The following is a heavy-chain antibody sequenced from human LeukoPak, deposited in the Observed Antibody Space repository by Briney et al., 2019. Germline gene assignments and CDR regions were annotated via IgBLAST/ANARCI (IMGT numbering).Heavy chain of an antibody. Sequence: GGSLRLSCAASGFTFSSYGMHWVRQAPGKGLEWVAVISYDGSNKYYADSVKGRFTISRDNAKNSLYLQMNSLRAEDTAVYYCAPEVVKGGLDYWGQGTLVTVSS. CDR3: APEVVKGGLDY. J-gene: IGHJ4*02. CDR1: GFTFSSYG. CDR2: ISYDGSNK. D-gene: IGHD3-22*01. V-gene: IGHV3-30*03.